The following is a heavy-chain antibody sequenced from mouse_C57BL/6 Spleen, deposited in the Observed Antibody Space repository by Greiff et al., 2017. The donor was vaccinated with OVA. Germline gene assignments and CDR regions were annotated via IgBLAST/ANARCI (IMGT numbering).Heavy chain of an antibody. CDR1: GYAFSSSW. CDR2: IYPGDGDT. V-gene: IGHV1-82*01. J-gene: IGHJ3*01. CDR3: ARGNYSNPWFAY. D-gene: IGHD2-5*01. Sequence: VHLVESGPELVKPGASVKISCKASGYAFSSSWMNWVKQRPGKGLEWIGRIYPGDGDTNYNGKFKGKATLTADKSSSTAYMQLSSLTSEDSAVYFCARGNYSNPWFAYWGQGTLVTVSA.